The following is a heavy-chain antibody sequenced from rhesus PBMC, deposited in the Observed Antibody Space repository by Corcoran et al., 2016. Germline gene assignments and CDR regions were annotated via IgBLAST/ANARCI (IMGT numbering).Heavy chain of an antibody. V-gene: IGHV4S10*01. CDR3: ARGGSSVY. CDR2: IYGSSTST. D-gene: IGHD3-16*01. Sequence: QVQLQESGPGLVKPSETLSLTCAVSGYSISDSYRWSWIRQPPGKGLEWIGYIYGSSTSTNYNPSLKSRVTISKDTSKNQFSLKLSSVTAADTAVYYCARGGSSVYWGQGVLVTVSS. CDR1: GYSISDSYR. J-gene: IGHJ4*01.